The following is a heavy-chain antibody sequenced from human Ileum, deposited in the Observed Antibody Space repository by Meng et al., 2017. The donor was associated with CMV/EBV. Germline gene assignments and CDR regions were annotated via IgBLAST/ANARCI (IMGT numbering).Heavy chain of an antibody. CDR3: VRLTGNSWLDY. J-gene: IGHJ4*02. CDR2: TYYRSKWFN. V-gene: IGHV6-1*01. CDR1: GDSVSCTTFT. D-gene: IGHD6-13*01. Sequence: VHQSCPRLVYTSQTLLLTWAISGDSVSCTTFTWNWIRQSPSRGLEWLGRTYYRSKWFNDYALSVRGRITINPDISKNQLSLQLNSVTPEDTAVYYCVRLTGNSWLDYWGRGTLVTVSS.